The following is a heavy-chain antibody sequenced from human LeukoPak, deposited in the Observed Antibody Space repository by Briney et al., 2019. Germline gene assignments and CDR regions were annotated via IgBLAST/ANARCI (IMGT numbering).Heavy chain of an antibody. Sequence: PSETLSLTCTVSGGSISTGTYYWSWIRQPAGKGLEWIGRIYAGGSTNYNPSHYSPSLKSRVAISIDTSRSQFSLKLTSVTAADTAVYYCAREFRGGGDSGILDYWGQGTLVTVSS. CDR3: AREFRGGGDSGILDY. J-gene: IGHJ4*02. V-gene: IGHV4-61*02. CDR1: GGSISTGTYY. D-gene: IGHD4-23*01. CDR2: IYAGGST.